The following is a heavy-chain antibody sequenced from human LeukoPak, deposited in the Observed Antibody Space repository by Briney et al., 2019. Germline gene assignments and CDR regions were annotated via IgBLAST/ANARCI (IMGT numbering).Heavy chain of an antibody. Sequence: ASVTVSCKASGGTFSSYAISWVRQAPGQGLEWMGGIIPIFGTANYAQKFQGRVTITTDESTSTAYMELSSLRSEDTAVYYCARRILEMATIHAFDIWGQGTMVTVSS. CDR1: GGTFSSYA. CDR3: ARRILEMATIHAFDI. D-gene: IGHD5-24*01. CDR2: IIPIFGTA. J-gene: IGHJ3*02. V-gene: IGHV1-69*05.